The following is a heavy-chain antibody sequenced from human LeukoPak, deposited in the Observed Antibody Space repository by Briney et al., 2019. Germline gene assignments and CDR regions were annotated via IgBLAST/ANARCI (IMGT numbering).Heavy chain of an antibody. J-gene: IGHJ6*02. CDR1: GFTFSSYW. CDR2: IKQDGSEK. V-gene: IGHV3-7*01. CDR3: ARVFAFDWLLFYGMDV. Sequence: GGSLRLSCAASGFTFSSYWMSWVRQAPGKGLEWVANIKQDGSEKYYVDSVKGRFTISRDNAKNSLYLQMNSLRAEDTAVYYCARVFAFDWLLFYGMDVWGQGTTVTASS. D-gene: IGHD3-9*01.